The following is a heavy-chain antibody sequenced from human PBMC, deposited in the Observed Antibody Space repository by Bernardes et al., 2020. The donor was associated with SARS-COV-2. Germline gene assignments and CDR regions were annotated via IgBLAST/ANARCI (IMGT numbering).Heavy chain of an antibody. Sequence: SGPTLVKPTQTLTLTCTFSGFSLSSTGVGVGWIRQPPGKALEWLAMIYWNDDQRRSPSLKSRLTITKDTSKNQVVLTMTNMDPLDTATYYCVHRLSYDSGGWHVDAFHIWGQGTKVTVSS. J-gene: IGHJ3*02. CDR1: GFSLSSTGVG. D-gene: IGHD3-22*01. CDR2: IYWNDDQ. V-gene: IGHV2-5*01. CDR3: VHRLSYDSGGWHVDAFHI.